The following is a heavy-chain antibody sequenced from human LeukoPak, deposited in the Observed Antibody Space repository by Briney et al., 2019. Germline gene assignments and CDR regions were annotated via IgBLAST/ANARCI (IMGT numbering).Heavy chain of an antibody. V-gene: IGHV4-39*01. J-gene: IGHJ4*02. CDR2: IYYSGST. CDR3: ARLNYDSSGYLRTLYYFDY. D-gene: IGHD3-22*01. CDR1: GGSISSSSYY. Sequence: PSETLSLTCTVSGGSISSSSYYWGWIRQPPGKGLEWIGSIYYSGSTYYNPSLKSRVTISVDTSKNKFSLKLSSVTAADTAVYYCARLNYDSSGYLRTLYYFDYWGQGTLVTVSS.